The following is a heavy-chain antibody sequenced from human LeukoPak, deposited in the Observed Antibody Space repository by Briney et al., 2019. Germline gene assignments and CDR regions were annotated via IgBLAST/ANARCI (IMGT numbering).Heavy chain of an antibody. Sequence: PSETLSLTCAVSGGSISSGGYSWSWIRQPPGKGLEWIGYIYHSGSTYYNPSLKSRVTISVDTSKNQFSLKLSSVTAADTAVYYCARGTIVVVPAAMLAPFFDYWGQGTLVTVSS. CDR3: ARGTIVVVPAAMLAPFFDY. CDR1: GGSISSGGYS. D-gene: IGHD2-2*01. CDR2: IYHSGST. V-gene: IGHV4-30-2*01. J-gene: IGHJ4*02.